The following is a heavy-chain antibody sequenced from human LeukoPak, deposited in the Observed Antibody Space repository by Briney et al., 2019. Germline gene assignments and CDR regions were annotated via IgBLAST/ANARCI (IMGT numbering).Heavy chain of an antibody. Sequence: PGGSLRLSCVASGFTFSYNGMHWVRQAPGKGLEWVAFIRYDGSNKYYADSVKGRFTISRDNAKNSLYLQMNTLRAEDTAVYYCARDRHKYNYDSGGYPPYWGQGTLVTVSS. D-gene: IGHD3-22*01. CDR2: IRYDGSNK. CDR3: ARDRHKYNYDSGGYPPY. V-gene: IGHV3-30*02. J-gene: IGHJ4*02. CDR1: GFTFSYNG.